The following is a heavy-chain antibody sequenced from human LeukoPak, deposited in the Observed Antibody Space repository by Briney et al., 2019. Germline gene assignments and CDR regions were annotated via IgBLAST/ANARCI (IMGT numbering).Heavy chain of an antibody. CDR2: ISGGGGST. V-gene: IGHV3-23*01. D-gene: IGHD1-26*01. J-gene: IGHJ4*02. CDR3: ARDPSSWEPNPYYFDY. CDR1: GVTFSSYA. Sequence: QPGGSLRLSCAASGVTFSSYAMSWVRQAPGKGLECVSGISGGGGSTYYADSVKGRFTISRDNSKNTLYLQMNSLRVEDTAVYYCARDPSSWEPNPYYFDYWGQGTLVTVSS.